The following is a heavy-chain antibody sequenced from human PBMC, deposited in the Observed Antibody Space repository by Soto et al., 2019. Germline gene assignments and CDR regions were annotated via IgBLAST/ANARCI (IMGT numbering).Heavy chain of an antibody. CDR3: AREKVGTTFFDN. CDR1: GFAISRGYY. CDR2: IYPSVSS. V-gene: IGHV4-38-2*02. D-gene: IGHD1-1*01. Sequence: SETLSLTCSVSGFAISRGYYWSWVRQPPGKGLEWIGSIYPSVSSYHNPSLATRLRLSIDTSKNQFTLNLTSVTAADTALYFCAREKVGTTFFDNWGQGIQVSVSS. J-gene: IGHJ4*02.